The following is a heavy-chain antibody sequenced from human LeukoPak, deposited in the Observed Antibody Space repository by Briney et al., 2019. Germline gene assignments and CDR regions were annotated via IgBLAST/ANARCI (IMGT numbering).Heavy chain of an antibody. V-gene: IGHV1-18*01. Sequence: ASVKVSCKASGYTFTSYGISWVRQAPGQGLEWMGWISAYNGNTNYAQKLQGRVTMTTDTSTSTAYTELRSLRSDDTAVYYCARDCHNTYYYDSSGYYSYFDYWGQGTLVTVSS. CDR1: GYTFTSYG. J-gene: IGHJ4*02. CDR2: ISAYNGNT. D-gene: IGHD3-22*01. CDR3: ARDCHNTYYYDSSGYYSYFDY.